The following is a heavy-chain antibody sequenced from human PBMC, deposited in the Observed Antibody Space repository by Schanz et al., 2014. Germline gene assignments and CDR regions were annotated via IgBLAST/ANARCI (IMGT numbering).Heavy chain of an antibody. CDR1: GFAFSVYG. Sequence: QLVGSGGGVVQPGRSLRLSCAASGFAFSVYGMHWVRQAPGKGPEWVAVISYDGSNKYYADSVKGRFTISRDNSKNTLYLQMNTLRAEDTAVYYCARDRGYCSGGSCLTFDYWGQGTLVTVSS. D-gene: IGHD2-15*01. CDR2: ISYDGSNK. J-gene: IGHJ4*02. CDR3: ARDRGYCSGGSCLTFDY. V-gene: IGHV3-30*19.